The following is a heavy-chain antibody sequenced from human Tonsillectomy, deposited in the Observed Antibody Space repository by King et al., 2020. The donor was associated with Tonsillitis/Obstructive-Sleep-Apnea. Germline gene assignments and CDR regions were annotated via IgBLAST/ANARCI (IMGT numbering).Heavy chain of an antibody. CDR3: ARDMVLEAGGDAFDI. CDR1: GGSISSYY. CDR2: MYYSGST. V-gene: IGHV4-59*01. J-gene: IGHJ3*02. D-gene: IGHD2-8*01. Sequence: VQLQESGPGLVKPSETLSLTCTVSGGSISSYYWSWIRQPPGKGLEWIGYMYYSGSTNCNPSLKSRVTISVDTSKNQFSLKLSSVTAADTAVYYCARDMVLEAGGDAFDIWGQGTMVIVSS.